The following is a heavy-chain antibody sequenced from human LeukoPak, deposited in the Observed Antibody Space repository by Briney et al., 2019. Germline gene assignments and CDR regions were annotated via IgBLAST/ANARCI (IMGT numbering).Heavy chain of an antibody. CDR2: ISGSGGST. CDR3: AKGDFGVVIPLDY. V-gene: IGHV3-23*01. Sequence: PGGSLRLSCAASGFTFNSYAMSWVRQAPGKGLEWVSAISGSGGSTYYADSVKGRFTISRDNSKNTLYLQMNSLRAEDTAVYYCAKGDFGVVIPLDYWGQGTLVTVSS. D-gene: IGHD3-3*01. CDR1: GFTFNSYA. J-gene: IGHJ4*02.